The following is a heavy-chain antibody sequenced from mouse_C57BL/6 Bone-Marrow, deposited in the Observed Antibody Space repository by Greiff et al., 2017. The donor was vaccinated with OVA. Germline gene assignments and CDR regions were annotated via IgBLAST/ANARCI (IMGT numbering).Heavy chain of an antibody. CDR1: GYTFTDYY. CDR2: INPYNGGT. CDR3: ARSAGYYLDD. Sequence: VQLQQSGPVLVKPGASVKMSCKASGYTFTDYYMNWVKQSHGKSLEWIGVINPYNGGTSYNQKFKGKATLTVDKSSSTAYMELNSLTSEDSAVYYCARSAGYYLDDWGQGTTLTVAA. D-gene: IGHD2-2*01. V-gene: IGHV1-19*01. J-gene: IGHJ2*01.